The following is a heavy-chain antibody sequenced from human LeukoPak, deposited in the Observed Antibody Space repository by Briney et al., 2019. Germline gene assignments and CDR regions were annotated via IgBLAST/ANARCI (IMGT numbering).Heavy chain of an antibody. V-gene: IGHV1-58*02. D-gene: IGHD6-6*01. Sequence: GASVKVSCKASGFTFTSSTMQWVRQARGQRLEWIGWIVVGSGNTHYAQKFQERVTITRDMSTSTAYMELSSLRSEDTAVYYCAAVRSSYYYYGMDVWGRGTTVTVSS. CDR2: IVVGSGNT. CDR3: AAVRSSYYYYGMDV. J-gene: IGHJ6*02. CDR1: GFTFTSST.